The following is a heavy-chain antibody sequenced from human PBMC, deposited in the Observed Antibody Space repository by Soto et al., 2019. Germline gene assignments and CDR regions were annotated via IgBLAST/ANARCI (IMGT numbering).Heavy chain of an antibody. CDR2: ISRSHSAI. J-gene: IGHJ4*02. D-gene: IGHD5-12*01. CDR1: GCGRSSSR. CDR3: ATEGPHGYIPYYIES. Sequence: GVWLRRSCLAAGCGRSSSRMSWVRHAQGKGLEWLSYISRSHSAIYYSDSVKGRFTMSRYNAKNSLFLQMNSLRDDDRAVYYCATEGPHGYIPYYIESCGQRVPVTASS. V-gene: IGHV3-48*02.